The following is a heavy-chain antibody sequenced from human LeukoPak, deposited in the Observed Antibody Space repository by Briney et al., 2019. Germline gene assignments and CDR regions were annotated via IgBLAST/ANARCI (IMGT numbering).Heavy chain of an antibody. CDR3: ARDQETGTRDY. J-gene: IGHJ4*02. V-gene: IGHV1-18*01. CDR2: ISVYNGET. D-gene: IGHD1-1*01. Sequence: GASVKVSCKASGYTFTSYGVSWVRQAPGQGLEWMGWISVYNGETDYAQKLQGRVTMTTDTSTSTAYMELRSLRSDDTAVYYCARDQETGTRDYWGQGTLVTVSS. CDR1: GYTFTSYG.